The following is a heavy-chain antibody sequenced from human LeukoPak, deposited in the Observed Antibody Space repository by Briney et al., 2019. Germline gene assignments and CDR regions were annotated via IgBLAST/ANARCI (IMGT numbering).Heavy chain of an antibody. CDR3: ARHLGSSWDYYYYMDV. CDR1: GYTFTGYY. D-gene: IGHD6-13*01. Sequence: ASVKVSCKASGYTFTGYYMHWVRQAPGQGLEWMGWINPNSGGTNYAQKFQGRVTMTRDTSISTAYMELSRLRSDDTAVYYCARHLGSSWDYYYYMDVWGKGTTVTVSS. CDR2: INPNSGGT. J-gene: IGHJ6*03. V-gene: IGHV1-2*02.